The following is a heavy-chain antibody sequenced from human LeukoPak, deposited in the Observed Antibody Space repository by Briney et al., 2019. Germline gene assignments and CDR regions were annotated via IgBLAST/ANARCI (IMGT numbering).Heavy chain of an antibody. CDR3: ARVTGYMTEDYFDY. J-gene: IGHJ4*02. V-gene: IGHV4-39*07. CDR2: LSYSGST. D-gene: IGHD6-13*01. Sequence: SETLSLTCSVSGGSISGSSYSWGWIRQPPGKGLEWIGSLSYSGSTNYNPSLKSRVTISVDTSKNQFSLRLSSVTAADTAVYYCARVTGYMTEDYFDYWGQGTLITVSS. CDR1: GGSISGSSYS.